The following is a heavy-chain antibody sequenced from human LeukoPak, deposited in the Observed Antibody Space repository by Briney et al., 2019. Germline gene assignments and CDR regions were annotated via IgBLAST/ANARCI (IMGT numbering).Heavy chain of an antibody. CDR2: IYSGGST. J-gene: IGHJ6*02. V-gene: IGHV3-53*01. CDR1: GFTVSSNY. CDR3: ARDLGRDYGMDV. Sequence: GGSLRLSCAASGFTVSSNYMSWVRQAPGKGLEWVSVIYSGGSTYYADSVKGRFTISRDNSKNTLYLQMNSLRAEGTAVYYCARDLGRDYGMDVWGQGTTVTVSS.